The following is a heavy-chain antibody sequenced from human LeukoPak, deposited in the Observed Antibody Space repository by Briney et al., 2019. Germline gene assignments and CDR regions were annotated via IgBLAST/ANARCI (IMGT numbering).Heavy chain of an antibody. Sequence: GESLKISCKGSGYSFTSYWTGWVRQMPGKGLEWMGIIYPGDSDTRYSPSFQGQVTISADKSITTAYLQWSSLKASDTAMYYCARHVAYSSSSSWFDPWGQGTLVTVSS. V-gene: IGHV5-51*01. CDR3: ARHVAYSSSSSWFDP. CDR2: IYPGDSDT. J-gene: IGHJ5*02. CDR1: GYSFTSYW. D-gene: IGHD6-6*01.